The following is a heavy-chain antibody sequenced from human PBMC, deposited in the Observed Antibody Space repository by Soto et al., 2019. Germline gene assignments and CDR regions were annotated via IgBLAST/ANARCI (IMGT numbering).Heavy chain of an antibody. D-gene: IGHD3-10*01. CDR3: ARHGSGY. CDR1: GGSISSSSYY. Sequence: QLQLQESGPGLVKPSETLSLTCTVSGGSISSSSYYWGWIRQPPGKGLEWIGSIYYSGSTYYNPSLKSRITISVDTSKNQFALKLSSVSAADTAVYYCARHGSGYWGQGTLVTVSS. J-gene: IGHJ4*02. CDR2: IYYSGST. V-gene: IGHV4-39*01.